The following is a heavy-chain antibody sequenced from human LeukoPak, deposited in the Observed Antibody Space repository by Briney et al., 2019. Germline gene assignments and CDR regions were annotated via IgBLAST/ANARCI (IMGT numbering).Heavy chain of an antibody. CDR2: IYYSGNT. CDR3: ARDSGDWFDP. V-gene: IGHV4-31*03. J-gene: IGHJ5*02. CDR1: GASISSGGYY. Sequence: SETLSLTCTDSGASISSGGYYWSWIRQHPGKGLEWIGYIYYSGNTYYNPSLKSRVTISVDTSKNQFSLKLSSVTAADTAVYYCARDSGDWFDPWGQGTLVTVSS.